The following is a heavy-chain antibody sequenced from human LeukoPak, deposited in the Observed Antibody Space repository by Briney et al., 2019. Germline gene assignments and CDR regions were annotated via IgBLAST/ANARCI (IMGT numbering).Heavy chain of an antibody. CDR1: GGSISSSSYY. D-gene: IGHD2-2*02. Sequence: PSETLSLTCTVPGGSISSSSYYWGWIRQPPGKGLEWIGSIYYSGSTYYNPSLKSRVTISVDTSKNQFSLKLSSVTAADTAVYYCARGCSSTSCYIGSIDYWGQGTLVTVSS. V-gene: IGHV4-39*01. CDR3: ARGCSSTSCYIGSIDY. J-gene: IGHJ4*02. CDR2: IYYSGST.